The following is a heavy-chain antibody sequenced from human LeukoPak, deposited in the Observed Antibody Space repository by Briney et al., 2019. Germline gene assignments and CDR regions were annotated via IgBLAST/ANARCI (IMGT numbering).Heavy chain of an antibody. D-gene: IGHD6-25*01. Sequence: PSETLSLTCTVSGGSISSYYWSWIRQPPGKGLEWSGYIYYSGRTHYNPSLKSRVTISVDTSKNQFSLNLSSVTAADTAVYYCARQGGGFWYFDLWGRGTLVTVSS. CDR2: IYYSGRT. J-gene: IGHJ2*01. CDR1: GGSISSYY. CDR3: ARQGGGFWYFDL. V-gene: IGHV4-59*08.